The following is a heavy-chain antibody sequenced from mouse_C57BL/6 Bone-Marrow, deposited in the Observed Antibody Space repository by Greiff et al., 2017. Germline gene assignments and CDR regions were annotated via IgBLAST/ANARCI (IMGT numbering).Heavy chain of an antibody. CDR2: IYPGDGDT. CDR3: ARCYDGYYFDV. Sequence: QVQLKQPGPELVKPGASVKISCKASGYAFSSSWMNWVKQRPGKGLEWIGRIYPGDGDTNYNGKFKGKATLTADKSSSTAYMQLSSLTSEDSAVYFCARCYDGYYFDVWGTGTTVTVSS. CDR1: GYAFSSSW. D-gene: IGHD2-3*01. V-gene: IGHV1-82*01. J-gene: IGHJ1*03.